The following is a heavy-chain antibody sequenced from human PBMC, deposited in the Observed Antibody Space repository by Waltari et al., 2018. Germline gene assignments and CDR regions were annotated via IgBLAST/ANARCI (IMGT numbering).Heavy chain of an antibody. CDR3: AKDFQTATVTIPQH. Sequence: QVQLVESGGGVVQPGRSLRLSCAASGFTFSSYDMHWVREAPGKGLEWVAVIWYDGSNKYYADSVKGRFTISRDNSKNTLYLQMNSLRAEDTAVYYCAKDFQTATVTIPQHWGQGTLVTVSS. J-gene: IGHJ1*01. D-gene: IGHD4-17*01. V-gene: IGHV3-33*06. CDR2: IWYDGSNK. CDR1: GFTFSSYD.